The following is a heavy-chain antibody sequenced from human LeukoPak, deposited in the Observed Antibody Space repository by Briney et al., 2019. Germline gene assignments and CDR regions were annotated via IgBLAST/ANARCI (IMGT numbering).Heavy chain of an antibody. CDR1: GGSISSYY. D-gene: IGHD5-18*01. CDR3: ARGSDTAMAPFDY. Sequence: SETLSLTCTVSGGSISSYYWSWIRPPAGKGLEWIGRIYTSGSTNYNPSLKSRVTMSVDTYKNQFSLKLSSVTAADTAVYYCARGSDTAMAPFDYWGQGTLVTVSS. CDR2: IYTSGST. V-gene: IGHV4-4*07. J-gene: IGHJ4*02.